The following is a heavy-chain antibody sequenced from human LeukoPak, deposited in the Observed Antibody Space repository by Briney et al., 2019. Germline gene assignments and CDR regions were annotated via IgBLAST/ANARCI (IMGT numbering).Heavy chain of an antibody. V-gene: IGHV5-51*01. CDR3: ARGGVWYGDYGHDAFDI. Sequence: GESLKISCKGSGYSFTSYWIGWVRQMPGKGLEWMGIIYPGDSDTRYSPSFQGQVTISADKSISTAYLQWSSLKAPDTAMYYCARGGVWYGDYGHDAFDIWGQGTMVTVSS. CDR2: IYPGDSDT. D-gene: IGHD4-17*01. J-gene: IGHJ3*02. CDR1: GYSFTSYW.